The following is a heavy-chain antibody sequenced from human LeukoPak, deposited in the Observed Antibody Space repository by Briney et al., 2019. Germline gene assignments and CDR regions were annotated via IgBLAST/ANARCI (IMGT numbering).Heavy chain of an antibody. Sequence: PGGSLRLSCAGSGFIVSSNYMSWVRQAAGKGLEWVSAISDSGGSTYYADSVKGRFTISRDNSKNTLYLQMNSLRAEDTAVYYCARISPDRVDYWGQGTLVTVSS. CDR2: ISDSGGST. CDR3: ARISPDRVDY. CDR1: GFIVSSNY. D-gene: IGHD2/OR15-2a*01. V-gene: IGHV3-23*01. J-gene: IGHJ4*02.